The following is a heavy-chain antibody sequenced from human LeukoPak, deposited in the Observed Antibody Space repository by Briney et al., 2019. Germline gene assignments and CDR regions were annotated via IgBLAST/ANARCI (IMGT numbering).Heavy chain of an antibody. CDR2: INSNSGGT. J-gene: IGHJ4*02. D-gene: IGHD6-6*01. V-gene: IGHV1-2*02. Sequence: ASVKVSCKTSGYTFTDYYIHWMRQAPGQGLEWMGWINSNSGGTSYAQKFQGRVTLTRDTPARTAFMELNRLTSDDTAVYYGARTSIAARRADFDYWGQGTVVTVSS. CDR1: GYTFTDYY. CDR3: ARTSIAARRADFDY.